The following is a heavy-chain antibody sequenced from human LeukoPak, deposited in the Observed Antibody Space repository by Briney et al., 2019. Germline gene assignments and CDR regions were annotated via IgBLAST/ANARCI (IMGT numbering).Heavy chain of an antibody. J-gene: IGHJ4*02. CDR1: GGSFSDYY. D-gene: IGHD3-16*01. V-gene: IGHV4-34*01. CDR2: VDHNGSP. Sequence: SETLSLTCAVYGGSFSDYYWCWIRQSPGKGLEWIGEVDHNGSPLYNPSLESRVTISLDTSKSQFSLNLNSVTVADTAVYYCARGPDDPKSQWGQGTLVTVSA. CDR3: ARGPDDPKSQ.